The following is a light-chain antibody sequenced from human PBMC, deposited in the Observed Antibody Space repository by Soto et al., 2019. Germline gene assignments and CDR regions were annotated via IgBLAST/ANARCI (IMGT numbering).Light chain of an antibody. J-gene: IGLJ1*01. CDR1: SSDVGGYNY. V-gene: IGLV2-14*01. CDR3: SSYTSSSTQV. Sequence: QSALTQPASVSGSRGQSITIYCTGTSSDVGGYNYVSWYQQHPGKAPKLMIDEVSNRPSGVSNRFSGSKSGNTASLTISGLQAEDEADYYCSSYTSSSTQVFGTGTKLPVL. CDR2: EVS.